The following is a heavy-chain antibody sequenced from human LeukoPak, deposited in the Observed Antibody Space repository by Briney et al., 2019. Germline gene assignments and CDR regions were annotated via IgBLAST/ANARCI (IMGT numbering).Heavy chain of an antibody. Sequence: SETLSLTCAAYGGSFRGSFWTWVRQSPGKGLEWIGEISHVGGTHYNPSLESRVTMSMDTSKKQFSLNLTSVTAADTAAYYCARGSSGEDFWSGYGYFIDLWGQGALVTVSS. D-gene: IGHD3-3*01. CDR3: ARGSSGEDFWSGYGYFIDL. CDR2: ISHVGGT. J-gene: IGHJ5*02. V-gene: IGHV4-34*01. CDR1: GGSFRGSF.